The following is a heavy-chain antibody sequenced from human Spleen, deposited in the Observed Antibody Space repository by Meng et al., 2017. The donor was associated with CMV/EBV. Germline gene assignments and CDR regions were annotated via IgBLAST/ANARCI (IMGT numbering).Heavy chain of an antibody. CDR1: DTLTELS. D-gene: IGHD2-8*01. CDR3: ATGGMVYVGYYYGMDV. V-gene: IGHV1-24*01. CDR2: FEPEDGET. J-gene: IGHJ6*02. Sequence: DTLTELSMHWVRQAPGKGREWMGGFEPEDGETIYTQKFQGRVNMNEDTSKDTAYMELSSLRSEDTAVYYCATGGMVYVGYYYGMDVWGQGTTVTVSS.